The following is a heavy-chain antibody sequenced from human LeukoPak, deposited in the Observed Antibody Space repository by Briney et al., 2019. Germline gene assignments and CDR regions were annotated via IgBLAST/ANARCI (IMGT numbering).Heavy chain of an antibody. CDR2: ISYDGSNT. D-gene: IGHD2-8*02. Sequence: PGRSLRLSCTASGFTFSGYGMHWVRQAPGMGLEWVAIISYDGSNTFYGDSVKGRFTISRDNSKKTLYLQMNSLRTEDTAVYYCARDQTAVTGVWGTIGYWGQGTLVTVSS. CDR3: ARDQTAVTGVWGTIGY. CDR1: GFTFSGYG. J-gene: IGHJ4*02. V-gene: IGHV3-30*03.